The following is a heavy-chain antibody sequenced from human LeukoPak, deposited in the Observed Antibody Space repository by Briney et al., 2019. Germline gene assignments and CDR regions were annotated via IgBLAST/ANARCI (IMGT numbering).Heavy chain of an antibody. V-gene: IGHV1-2*02. Sequence: SVQNSSNASRYTYTDYYMNGVRQDPGQGGVGMGWINPQGGGANFAQEFQGRVSMPRETSINTACMDITSLRSDDTAVYYGARGAQLIVRGVIITWFDYWGQGTLVTVSS. CDR3: ARGAQLIVRGVIITWFDY. D-gene: IGHD3-10*01. CDR2: INPQGGGA. J-gene: IGHJ4*02. CDR1: RYTYTDYY.